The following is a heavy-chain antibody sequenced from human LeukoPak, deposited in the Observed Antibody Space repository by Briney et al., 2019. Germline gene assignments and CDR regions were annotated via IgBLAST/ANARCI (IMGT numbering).Heavy chain of an antibody. V-gene: IGHV4-34*01. CDR1: GGSFSGYY. CDR3: ARGRSIFGP. CDR2: INHSGST. Sequence: NASETLSLTCAVYGGSFSGYYWSWIRQPPGKGLEWIGEINHSGSTNYNPSLKSRVTISVDTSKNQLSLKLSSVTAADTAVYYCARGRSIFGPWGQGTLVTVSS. D-gene: IGHD3-3*01. J-gene: IGHJ4*02.